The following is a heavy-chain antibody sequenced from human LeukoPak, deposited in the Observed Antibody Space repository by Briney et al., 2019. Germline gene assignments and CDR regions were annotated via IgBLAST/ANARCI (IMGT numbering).Heavy chain of an antibody. J-gene: IGHJ4*02. CDR1: GYTFTGYY. V-gene: IGHV1-2*06. CDR2: INPNSGGT. D-gene: IGHD3-9*01. Sequence: GASVKVPCKASGYTFTGYYMHWVRQAPGQGLEWMGRINPNSGGTNYAQKFQGRVTMTRDTSISTAYMELSRLRSDDTAVYYCARASILRYFDWLLNNWGQGTLVTVSS. CDR3: ARASILRYFDWLLNN.